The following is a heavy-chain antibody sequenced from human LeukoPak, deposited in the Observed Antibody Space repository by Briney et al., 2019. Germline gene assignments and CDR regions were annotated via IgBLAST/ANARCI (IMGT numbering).Heavy chain of an antibody. CDR1: GGSISSSNCY. Sequence: SETLSLTCTVSGGSISSSNCYWGWIRQPPGKGLEWIGSIYYSGSTYYNPSLKSRVTISVDTSKNQFSLKLRSVTAADTAVYYCARDRRGRYFDDITHYYDSSGYYFDYWGQGTLVTVSS. D-gene: IGHD3-22*01. CDR2: IYYSGST. V-gene: IGHV4-39*07. J-gene: IGHJ4*02. CDR3: ARDRRGRYFDDITHYYDSSGYYFDY.